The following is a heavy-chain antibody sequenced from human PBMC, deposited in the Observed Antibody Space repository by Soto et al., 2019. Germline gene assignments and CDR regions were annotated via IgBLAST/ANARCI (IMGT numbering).Heavy chain of an antibody. V-gene: IGHV3-30-3*01. CDR3: ARDRVAYYYDSSGYYLDY. CDR2: ISYDGSNK. CDR1: GFHFSSYA. Sequence: PGGSLRLSCAASGFHFSSYAMHWVRPDPGKGLEWVAVISYDGSNKYYADSVKGRFTISRDNSKNTLYLQMNSLRAEDTAVYYCARDRVAYYYDSSGYYLDYWGQGTLVTVSS. D-gene: IGHD3-22*01. J-gene: IGHJ4*02.